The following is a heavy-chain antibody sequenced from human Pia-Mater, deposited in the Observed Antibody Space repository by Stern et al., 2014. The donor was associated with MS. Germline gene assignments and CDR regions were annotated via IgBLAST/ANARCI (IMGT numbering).Heavy chain of an antibody. Sequence: QLQLQESGPGLVKPSEILSLTCTVSGGSISSYYWSWIRQPPGKGLEWIGYIYYSGSTNYNPSLKSRVTISVDTSKNQFSLKLSSVTAADTAVYYCARGRDDLPDYWGQGTLVTVSS. CDR3: ARGRDDLPDY. V-gene: IGHV4-59*01. J-gene: IGHJ4*02. D-gene: IGHD3-16*01. CDR1: GGSISSYY. CDR2: IYYSGST.